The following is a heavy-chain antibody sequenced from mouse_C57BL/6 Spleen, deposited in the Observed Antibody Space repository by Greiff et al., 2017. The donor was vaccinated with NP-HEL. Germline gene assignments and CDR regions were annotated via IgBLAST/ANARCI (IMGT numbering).Heavy chain of an antibody. CDR2: ISYDGSN. CDR3: ARYGITTVVATRYFDV. CDR1: GYSITSGYY. Sequence: VQLQQSGPGLVKPSQSLSLTCSVTGYSITSGYYWNWIRQFPGNKLEWMGYISYDGSNNYNPSLKNRISITRDTSKNQFFLKLNSVTTEDTATYYCARYGITTVVATRYFDVWGTGTTVTVSS. V-gene: IGHV3-6*01. D-gene: IGHD1-1*01. J-gene: IGHJ1*03.